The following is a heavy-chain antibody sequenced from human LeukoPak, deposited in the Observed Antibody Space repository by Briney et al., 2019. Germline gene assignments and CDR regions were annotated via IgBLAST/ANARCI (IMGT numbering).Heavy chain of an antibody. V-gene: IGHV1-46*01. Sequence: ASVKVSCKASGYTLTSYYMHWVRQAPGQGLEWMGIINPSGGSTRYAQKFQGRVTMTRDTSTSTVYMELSSLRSEDTAVYYCARDREYSSSSDAFNIWGQGTMVTVPS. CDR1: GYTLTSYY. D-gene: IGHD6-6*01. CDR2: INPSGGST. J-gene: IGHJ3*02. CDR3: ARDREYSSSSDAFNI.